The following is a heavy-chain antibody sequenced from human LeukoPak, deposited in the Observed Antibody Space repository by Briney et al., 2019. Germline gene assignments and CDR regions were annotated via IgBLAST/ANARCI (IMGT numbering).Heavy chain of an antibody. CDR1: GYSFTSYW. D-gene: IGHD5-18*01. CDR3: ARSGDTAMVNFDY. J-gene: IGHJ4*02. Sequence: GESLRISCKGSGYSFTSYWIGWVRQMPGKGLEWMGIIYPGDSDTRYSPSFQGQVTISADKSISTPYLQWSSLKASDTAIYYCARSGDTAMVNFDYGGQGTLVTVS. V-gene: IGHV5-51*01. CDR2: IYPGDSDT.